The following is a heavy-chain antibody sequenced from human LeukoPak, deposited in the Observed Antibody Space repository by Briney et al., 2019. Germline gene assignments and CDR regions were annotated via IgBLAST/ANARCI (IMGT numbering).Heavy chain of an antibody. D-gene: IGHD6-19*01. CDR2: IYYSGST. CDR1: GGSISGYY. Sequence: SETLSLTCTVSGGSISGYYWSWIRQPPGKRPEWIGYIYYSGSTNYNPSLKSRVTISVDTSKNQFSLKMNSVTAADTAVYYCARLASSGWSHCDYWGQGTLVTVSS. V-gene: IGHV4-59*08. J-gene: IGHJ4*02. CDR3: ARLASSGWSHCDY.